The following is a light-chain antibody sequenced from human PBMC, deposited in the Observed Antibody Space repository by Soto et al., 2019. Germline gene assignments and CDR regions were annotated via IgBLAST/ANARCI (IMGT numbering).Light chain of an antibody. CDR3: QQYGTSPRT. J-gene: IGKJ1*01. Sequence: EIVLTQSPDTLSLSPGERATLSCRASQSLSSAYLVWYQQKPGQAPRLLMFAASSRATGTPDRFSGSGSGTDFTLTISRLEPEDFAVYYRQQYGTSPRTFGQGTKVEIK. CDR1: QSLSSAY. CDR2: AAS. V-gene: IGKV3-20*01.